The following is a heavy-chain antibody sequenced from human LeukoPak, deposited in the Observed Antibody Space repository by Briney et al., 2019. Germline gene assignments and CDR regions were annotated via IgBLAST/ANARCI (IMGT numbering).Heavy chain of an antibody. CDR1: GGSISSYC. Sequence: PSEPLSPTCTVPGGSISSYCWSWIRQPPGKGLGWIGYSYYSGWSNYNPSHKSRVTISVDTSKNQFSLKLSSVTAADTAVYCCAREGELGNYFDYWGQGTLVTVSS. V-gene: IGHV4-59*01. CDR3: AREGELGNYFDY. D-gene: IGHD7-27*01. J-gene: IGHJ4*02. CDR2: SYYSGWS.